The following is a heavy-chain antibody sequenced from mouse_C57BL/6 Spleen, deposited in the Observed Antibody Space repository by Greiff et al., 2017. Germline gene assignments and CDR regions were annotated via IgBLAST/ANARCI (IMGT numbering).Heavy chain of an antibody. CDR2: IYPGSGNT. J-gene: IGHJ1*03. CDR1: GYTFTDYY. CDR3: AREGNYYGSRWYFDV. V-gene: IGHV1-76*01. Sequence: QVQLQQSGAELVRPGASVKLSCKASGYTFTDYYINWVKQRPGQGLEWIARIYPGSGNTYYNEKFKGKATLTAEKSSSTAYMQLSSLTSEDSAVYFCAREGNYYGSRWYFDVWGTGTTVTVSS. D-gene: IGHD1-1*01.